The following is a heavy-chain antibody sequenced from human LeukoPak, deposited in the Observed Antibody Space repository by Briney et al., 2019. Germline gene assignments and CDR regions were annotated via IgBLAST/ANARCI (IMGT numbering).Heavy chain of an antibody. V-gene: IGHV3-30-3*01. D-gene: IGHD3-16*01. J-gene: IGHJ3*02. CDR3: ARGAHGQTYAFDI. CDR1: GFTFSRYA. Sequence: GRSLRLSCAASGFTFSRYAMHWVRQAPGKGLEWVALISYDGTDKYYADSLKGRFTISRDNSKNTLYLQMSSLRADDTAVYSCARGAHGQTYAFDIWGQGTMVTVSS. CDR2: ISYDGTDK.